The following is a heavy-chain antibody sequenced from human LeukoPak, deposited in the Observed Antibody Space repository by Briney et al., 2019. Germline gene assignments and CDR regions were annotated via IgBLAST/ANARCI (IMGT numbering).Heavy chain of an antibody. J-gene: IGHJ6*02. CDR3: ARVRGGRSWYYYGMDV. CDR2: IYSGGST. CDR1: GFTVSSNY. Sequence: GGSLRLSCAASGFTVSSNYMSWVRQAPGKGLEWVSVIYSGGSTYYADSVKGRFTISRDNSKNTLYLQMNSLRPEDTAMYYCARVRGGRSWYYYGMDVWGRGTMVTVSS. V-gene: IGHV3-53*05. D-gene: IGHD3-16*01.